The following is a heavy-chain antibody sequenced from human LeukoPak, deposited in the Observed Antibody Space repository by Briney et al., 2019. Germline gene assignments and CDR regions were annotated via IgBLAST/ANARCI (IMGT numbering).Heavy chain of an antibody. Sequence: GGSLRLSCAASGFTFSSYPMSWVRQAPGKGLEWVSVISGSGDSTYYADSVKGRFTISRDNAKNSLYLQMNSLRAEDTAVYYCARSAFDIWGQGKMVTVSS. V-gene: IGHV3-23*01. CDR1: GFTFSSYP. CDR2: ISGSGDST. CDR3: ARSAFDI. J-gene: IGHJ3*02.